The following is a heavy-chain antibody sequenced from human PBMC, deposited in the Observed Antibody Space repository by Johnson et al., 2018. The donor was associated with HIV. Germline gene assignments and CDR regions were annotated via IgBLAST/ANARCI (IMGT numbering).Heavy chain of an antibody. J-gene: IGHJ3*02. V-gene: IGHV3-11*04. D-gene: IGHD3-16*01. Sequence: QEQLVESGGGVVQPGRSLRLSCAASGFTFSDYYMPWIRQAPGKGLEWISYISKSGSTIYYADSVKGRFTISRDNSKNTLYLEMNSLRAEDTAVYYCAKDFGLDWGNGFDIWGQGTMVTVSS. CDR3: AKDFGLDWGNGFDI. CDR1: GFTFSDYY. CDR2: ISKSGSTI.